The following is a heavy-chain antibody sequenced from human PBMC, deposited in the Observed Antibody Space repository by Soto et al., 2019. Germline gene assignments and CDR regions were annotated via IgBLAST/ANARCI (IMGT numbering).Heavy chain of an antibody. CDR1: GFTFSNYG. D-gene: IGHD3-10*01. J-gene: IGHJ3*02. CDR3: AKVGAVYGSGKGQAFDI. V-gene: IGHV3-23*01. Sequence: EVQLLESGGGLVQPGGSLRLSCAASGFTFSNYGTNWVRQAPGKGLEWVSVVSGSGRTTYYADSVKGRFTISRDNSKNTLYLQMDSLGVEDTAVYYCAKVGAVYGSGKGQAFDIWGQGTMVTVSS. CDR2: VSGSGRTT.